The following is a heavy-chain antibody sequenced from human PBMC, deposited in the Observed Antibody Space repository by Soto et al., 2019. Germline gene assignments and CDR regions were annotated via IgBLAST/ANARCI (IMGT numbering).Heavy chain of an antibody. V-gene: IGHV3-23*01. CDR2: ISGNSGST. CDR3: AKCSGGSSYSSSDY. Sequence: GGSLRLSCTASGGPFSNYAMNWVRQATGKGLEWVSAISGNSGSTYYADSVKGRFTISRDNSKNTLDLQMNGLRAEDTAVYYCAKCSGGSSYSSSDYWGQGILVTVSS. J-gene: IGHJ4*02. CDR1: GGPFSNYA. D-gene: IGHD2-15*01.